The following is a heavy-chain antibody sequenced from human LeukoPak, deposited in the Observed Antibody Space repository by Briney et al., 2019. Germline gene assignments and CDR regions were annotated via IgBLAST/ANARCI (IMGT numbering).Heavy chain of an antibody. CDR3: AREIPTLVGASDAFDI. J-gene: IGHJ3*02. D-gene: IGHD1-26*01. V-gene: IGHV3-48*04. CDR2: ISSSSSTI. Sequence: PGGSLRLSCAASGFTFSSYSMNWVREAPGKGLEWVSYISSSSSTIYYADSVKGRFTISRDNAKNSLYLQMNSLRAEDTAVYYCAREIPTLVGASDAFDIWGQGTMVTVSS. CDR1: GFTFSSYS.